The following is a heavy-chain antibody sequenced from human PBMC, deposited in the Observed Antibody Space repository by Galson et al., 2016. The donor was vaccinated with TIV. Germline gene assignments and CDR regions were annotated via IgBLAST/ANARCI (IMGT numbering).Heavy chain of an antibody. CDR3: TRGLVWLEWLLYGDL. J-gene: IGHJ5*02. V-gene: IGHV1-2*02. CDR2: INANSGDT. D-gene: IGHD3-3*01. CDR1: GYTFAAYY. Sequence: SVKVSCKASGYTFAAYYVHWVRQAPGQGLEWMGWINANSGDTTYAQMFQDRATMTRDRSINTAYMELNRLRSDDTAVYYCTRGLVWLEWLLYGDLWGQGNLVTVSS.